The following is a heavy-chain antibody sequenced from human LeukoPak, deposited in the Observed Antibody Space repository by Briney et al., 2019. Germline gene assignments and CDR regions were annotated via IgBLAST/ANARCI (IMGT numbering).Heavy chain of an antibody. V-gene: IGHV5-51*01. D-gene: IGHD5-12*01. CDR1: GYSFNTYW. Sequence: GESLKISCKGSGYSFNTYWIGWVRQMPGKVLEWMGIIYPGDSDTRYSPSFQGPVTISADKSISTAYLQWSSLKASDTAMYYCARSFSYVDIVATIFDYWGQGTLVTVSS. J-gene: IGHJ4*02. CDR3: ARSFSYVDIVATIFDY. CDR2: IYPGDSDT.